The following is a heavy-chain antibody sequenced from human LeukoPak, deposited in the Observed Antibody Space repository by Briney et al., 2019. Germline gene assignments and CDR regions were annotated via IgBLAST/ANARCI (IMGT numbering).Heavy chain of an antibody. CDR2: IYTSGST. CDR1: GGSISSYF. J-gene: IGHJ5*02. D-gene: IGHD4-17*01. Sequence: SETLSLTCTLSGGSISSYFWSWIRQPAGKGLEWIGRIYTSGSTNYNPSLKSRVTISVDKSKNQFSLKLSSVTAADTAVYYCARDAGSRGATVSVLTRYNWFDPWGQGTLVTVSS. CDR3: ARDAGSRGATVSVLTRYNWFDP. V-gene: IGHV4-4*07.